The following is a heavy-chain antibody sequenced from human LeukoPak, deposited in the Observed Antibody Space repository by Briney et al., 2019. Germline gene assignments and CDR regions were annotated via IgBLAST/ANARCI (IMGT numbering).Heavy chain of an antibody. CDR2: ISGSGGST. Sequence: GGSLRLSCAASGFTFSSYAMSWVRQAPGKGLEWVSAISGSGGSTYYADSVKGRFTISRDDSKSTLYLQMNSLETEDTATYYCATEGGSGWYGHFDHWGQGTLVTVSS. CDR1: GFTFSSYA. D-gene: IGHD6-19*01. V-gene: IGHV3-23*01. CDR3: ATEGGSGWYGHFDH. J-gene: IGHJ4*02.